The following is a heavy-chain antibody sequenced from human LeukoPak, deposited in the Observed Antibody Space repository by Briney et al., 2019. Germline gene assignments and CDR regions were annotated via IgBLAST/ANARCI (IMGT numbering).Heavy chain of an antibody. CDR1: GGSISSYY. J-gene: IGHJ4*02. V-gene: IGHV4-59*01. CDR3: ARAMAGIVVVPAAYDY. D-gene: IGHD2-2*01. Sequence: PSETLSLTCTVSGGSISSYYWSWIRQPPGKGLEWIGYIYYSGSTNYNPSLKSRVTISVDTSKNQFSLKLSSVTAADTAVYYCARAMAGIVVVPAAYDYWGQGTLVTVSS. CDR2: IYYSGST.